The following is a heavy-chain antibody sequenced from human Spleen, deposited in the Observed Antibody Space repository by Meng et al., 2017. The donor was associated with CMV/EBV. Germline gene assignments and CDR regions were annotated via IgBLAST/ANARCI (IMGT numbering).Heavy chain of an antibody. Sequence: YSMTWVRQAPGKGLEWVSSISSSSSYIYYADSVKGRFTISRDNAKNSLYLQMNSLRAEDTAVYYCAREGVLLGYCSGGSCYYYGMDVWGQGTTVTVSS. CDR3: AREGVLLGYCSGGSCYYYGMDV. CDR1: YS. J-gene: IGHJ6*02. D-gene: IGHD2-15*01. CDR2: ISSSSSYI. V-gene: IGHV3-21*01.